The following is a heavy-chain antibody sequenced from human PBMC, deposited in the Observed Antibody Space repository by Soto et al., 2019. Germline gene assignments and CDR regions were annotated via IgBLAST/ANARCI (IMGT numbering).Heavy chain of an antibody. Sequence: QVQLQESGPGQVKPSETLFLTCTVSGGSVSSGPYYWSWIRQPAGKGLQWMVYIYRGSPNYNPSLESRAPLSVDTSRTQFSLMLSSVTGADTAVYYCSRDQGLGAGYFALWGRGTLVTVSS. CDR2: IYRGSP. J-gene: IGHJ2*01. V-gene: IGHV4-61*01. D-gene: IGHD7-27*01. CDR3: SRDQGLGAGYFAL. CDR1: GGSVSSGPYY.